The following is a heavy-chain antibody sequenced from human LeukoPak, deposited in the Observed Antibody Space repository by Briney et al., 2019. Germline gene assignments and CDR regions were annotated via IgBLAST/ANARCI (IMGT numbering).Heavy chain of an antibody. Sequence: GGSLRLSCAASGFTFSSYWMSWVRQAPGKGLEWVANIKQDGSEKYYVDSVKGRFTISRDNAKNSLYLQMNSLRAEDTAVYYCARYYYDYVWGSYRYTGYFDYWGQGTLVTASS. CDR2: IKQDGSEK. CDR3: ARYYYDYVWGSYRYTGYFDY. V-gene: IGHV3-7*01. J-gene: IGHJ4*02. CDR1: GFTFSSYW. D-gene: IGHD3-16*02.